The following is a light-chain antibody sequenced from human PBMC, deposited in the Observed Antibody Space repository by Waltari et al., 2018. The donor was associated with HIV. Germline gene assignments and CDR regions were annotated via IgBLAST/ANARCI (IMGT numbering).Light chain of an antibody. CDR1: YSTIGHNY. V-gene: IGLV1-47*01. CDR2: RNN. J-gene: IGLJ3*02. Sequence: QSVLNPPPSASPTPGQRVPISCSRTYSTIGHNYVNWHQRLPGTAPKVLIDRNNYRPSGVPDRFSGSKSGNSDSLAISGLRSEDEADYYCATWDDNLSGWVFGGGTKLTVL. CDR3: ATWDDNLSGWV.